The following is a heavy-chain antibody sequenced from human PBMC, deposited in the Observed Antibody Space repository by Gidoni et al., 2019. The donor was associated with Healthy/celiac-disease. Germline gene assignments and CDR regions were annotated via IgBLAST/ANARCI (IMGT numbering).Heavy chain of an antibody. CDR2: IIPIFGTA. Sequence: QVQLVQSGAEVKKPGSSVKVSCKASGGTFSSYAISWVRQAPGQGLEWMGGIIPIFGTANYAQKFQGRVTITADESTSTAYMELSSLRSEDTAVYYCARGGDIVLMVYAKGFDWFDPWGQGTLVTVSS. D-gene: IGHD2-8*01. J-gene: IGHJ5*02. V-gene: IGHV1-69*01. CDR1: GGTFSSYA. CDR3: ARGGDIVLMVYAKGFDWFDP.